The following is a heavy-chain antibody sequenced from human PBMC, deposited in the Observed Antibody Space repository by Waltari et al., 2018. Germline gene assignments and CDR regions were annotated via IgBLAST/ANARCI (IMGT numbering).Heavy chain of an antibody. CDR3: ASQLSRGFGELFYYYYYGMDV. D-gene: IGHD3-10*01. CDR1: GGSFSGYY. Sequence: QVQLQQWGAGLLKPSETLSLTCAVYGGSFSGYYWSWIRQPPGKGLEWIGEINHSGSTNYNPSLKSRVTISVDTSKNQFSLKLSSVTAADTAVYYCASQLSRGFGELFYYYYYGMDVWGQGTTVTVSS. J-gene: IGHJ6*02. V-gene: IGHV4-34*01. CDR2: INHSGST.